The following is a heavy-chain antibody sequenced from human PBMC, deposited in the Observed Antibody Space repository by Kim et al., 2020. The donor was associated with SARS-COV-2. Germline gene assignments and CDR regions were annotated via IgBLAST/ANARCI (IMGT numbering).Heavy chain of an antibody. CDR2: ISSSSSYI. J-gene: IGHJ3*02. Sequence: GGSLRLSCAASGFTFSSYSMNWVRQAPGKRLEWVSSISSSSSYIYYADSVKGRFTISRDNAKNSLYLQMNSLRAEDTAVYYCARDTDCSSTSCYSRAFDIWGQGTMVTVSS. CDR1: GFTFSSYS. V-gene: IGHV3-21*01. CDR3: ARDTDCSSTSCYSRAFDI. D-gene: IGHD2-2*01.